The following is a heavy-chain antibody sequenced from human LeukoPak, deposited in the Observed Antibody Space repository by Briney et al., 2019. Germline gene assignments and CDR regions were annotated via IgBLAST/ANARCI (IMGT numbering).Heavy chain of an antibody. CDR1: GYTFTGYY. Sequence: ASVKVSCKASGYTFTGYYMHWVRQAPGQGLEGIGWINPDSGGKNYAQKFEGRVTMTRATSISTAYMELSRLRSDDTAVYYCARAGSGYDSERNWFDPWGQGTLVTVSS. D-gene: IGHD5-12*01. J-gene: IGHJ5*02. V-gene: IGHV1-2*02. CDR2: INPDSGGK. CDR3: ARAGSGYDSERNWFDP.